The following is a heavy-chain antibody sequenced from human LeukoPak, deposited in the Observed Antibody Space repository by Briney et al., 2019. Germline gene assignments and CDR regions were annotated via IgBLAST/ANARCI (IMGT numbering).Heavy chain of an antibody. J-gene: IGHJ4*02. CDR1: GYTFTSYG. D-gene: IGHD3-10*01. V-gene: IGHV1-18*01. CDR3: ARISTYYYGSGSYYPPDY. Sequence: GASVKVSCKASGYTFTSYGISWVRQAPGQGLEWMGWISAYNGNTNYAQKLQGRVTMTTDTSTSTAYMELRSLRSDDTAVYYCARISTYYYGSGSYYPPDYWGQGTLVTVSS. CDR2: ISAYNGNT.